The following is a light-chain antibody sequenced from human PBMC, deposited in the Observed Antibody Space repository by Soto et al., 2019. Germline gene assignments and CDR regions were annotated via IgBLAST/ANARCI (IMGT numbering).Light chain of an antibody. CDR1: SSNIGAGYD. J-gene: IGLJ1*01. CDR2: GNT. Sequence: QSVLTQPPSVSGAPGQRVTISCTGSSSNIGAGYDVHWYQHRPGTAPKLLIFGNTNRPSGVPDRFSGSKSGTSASLAITGLQAEDEAHYYCQSHDSSLSPYVFGTGTKLTVL. V-gene: IGLV1-40*01. CDR3: QSHDSSLSPYV.